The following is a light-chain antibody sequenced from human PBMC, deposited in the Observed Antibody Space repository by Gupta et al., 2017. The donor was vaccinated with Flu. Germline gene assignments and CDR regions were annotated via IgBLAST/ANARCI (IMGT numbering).Light chain of an antibody. CDR2: LAS. Sequence: VTPGDSASISCRSSHCLSQRDGRDYLAWFLQKPGKSPSLLIHLASTRASGVPDRFSGSGSATDFTLTVSRVEAEDVGVYYCRQVLQTPYTFGQGTKVDIK. J-gene: IGKJ2*01. V-gene: IGKV2-28*01. CDR3: RQVLQTPYT. CDR1: HCLSQRDGRDY.